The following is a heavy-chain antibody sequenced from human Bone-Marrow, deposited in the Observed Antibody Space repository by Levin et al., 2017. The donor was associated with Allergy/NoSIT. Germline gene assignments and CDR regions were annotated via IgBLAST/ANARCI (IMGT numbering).Heavy chain of an antibody. D-gene: IGHD3-10*01. CDR2: ISAYNGNT. CDR3: ANIMVRGTYYYGMDV. V-gene: IGHV1-18*01. CDR1: GYTFTSYG. Sequence: ASVKVSCKASGYTFTSYGISWVRQAPGQGLEWMGWISAYNGNTNYAQKLQGRVTMTTDTSTSTAYMELRSLRSDDTAVYYCANIMVRGTYYYGMDVWGQGTTVTVSS. J-gene: IGHJ6*02.